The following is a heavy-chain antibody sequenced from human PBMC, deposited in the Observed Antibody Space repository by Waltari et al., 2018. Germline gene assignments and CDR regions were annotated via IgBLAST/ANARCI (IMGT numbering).Heavy chain of an antibody. D-gene: IGHD2-8*02. CDR3: ATVKGYCTGGVCRWCCGMDV. J-gene: IGHJ6*02. V-gene: IGHV1-24*01. CDR2: FDPEDGET. Sequence: QVQLVQSGAEVKKPGASVKVSCKVSGYPLTELSMHWVRQAPGKGLEWMGGFDPEDGETIYAQKFQGRVTMTEDTSTDTAYMELSSLRSEDTAVYYCATVKGYCTGGVCRWCCGMDVWGQGTTVTVSS. CDR1: GYPLTELS.